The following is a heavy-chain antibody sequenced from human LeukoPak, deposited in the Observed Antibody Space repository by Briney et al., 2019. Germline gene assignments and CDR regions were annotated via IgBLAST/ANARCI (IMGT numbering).Heavy chain of an antibody. CDR3: VKGYDSRSWYINFYYGMDV. D-gene: IGHD6-13*01. CDR2: ISHDGSNE. V-gene: IGHV3-30*18. Sequence: GGSLRLSCAASGFTFSNYAMHCVRQAPGKGLEWVALISHDGSNEYYADSVKGRFTISRDNLKNTLYLQMNSLRPEDTAVYYCVKGYDSRSWYINFYYGMDVWGQGSTVTVSS. CDR1: GFTFSNYA. J-gene: IGHJ6*02.